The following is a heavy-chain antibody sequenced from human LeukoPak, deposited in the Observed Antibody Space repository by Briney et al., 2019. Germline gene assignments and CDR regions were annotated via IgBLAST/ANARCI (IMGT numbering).Heavy chain of an antibody. D-gene: IGHD2-8*02. J-gene: IGHJ3*02. CDR1: GFTFDDYA. CDR3: AKDEFVASDFTGAFDI. V-gene: IGHV3-9*03. Sequence: RRSLRLSCAASGFTFDDYAMHWVRQAPGEGLEWVSGISWSSGSIGYADSVKGRFTISRDNAKNSLYLQMNSLRAEDMALYYCAKDEFVASDFTGAFDIWGQGTMVTVSS. CDR2: ISWSSGSI.